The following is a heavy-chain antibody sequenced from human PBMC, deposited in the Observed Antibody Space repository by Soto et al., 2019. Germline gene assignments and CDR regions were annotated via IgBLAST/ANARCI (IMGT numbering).Heavy chain of an antibody. CDR1: GFTFSSYA. D-gene: IGHD4-4*01. CDR3: ARAYSNFPFDY. Sequence: GGSLRLSCAASGFTFSSYAMHWVRQAPGKGLEWVAVISYDGSNKYYADSVKGRFTISRDNSKNTLYLQMNSLRAEDTAVYYCARAYSNFPFDYWGQGTLVTVSS. J-gene: IGHJ4*02. V-gene: IGHV3-30-3*01. CDR2: ISYDGSNK.